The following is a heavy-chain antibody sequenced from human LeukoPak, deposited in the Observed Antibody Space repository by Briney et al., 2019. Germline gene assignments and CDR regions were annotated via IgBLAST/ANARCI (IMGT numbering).Heavy chain of an antibody. Sequence: GASVKVSCKASGYTFTSYDINWVRQATGQGLEWMGWMNPNSGNTGYEQKFQGRVTMTRNTSISTAYMELSSLRSEDTAVYYCARMYYDFWSGSGLYYYYGMDVWGQGTTVTVSS. CDR1: GYTFTSYD. D-gene: IGHD3-3*01. CDR2: MNPNSGNT. CDR3: ARMYYDFWSGSGLYYYYGMDV. V-gene: IGHV1-8*02. J-gene: IGHJ6*02.